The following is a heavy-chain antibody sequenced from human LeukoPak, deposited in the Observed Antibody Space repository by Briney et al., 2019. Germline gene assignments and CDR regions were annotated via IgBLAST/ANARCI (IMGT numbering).Heavy chain of an antibody. CDR3: ARLKGSGSYYPY. D-gene: IGHD3-10*01. CDR1: GFTFSSYS. V-gene: IGHV3-21*01. J-gene: IGHJ4*02. Sequence: GGSLRLSCAASGFTFSSYSMNWVRQAPGKGLEWVSSISSSSSYIYYADSVKGRFTISRDNAKNSLYLQMNSLRAEDTAVYYCARLKGSGSYYPYWGQGTLVTVSS. CDR2: ISSSSSYI.